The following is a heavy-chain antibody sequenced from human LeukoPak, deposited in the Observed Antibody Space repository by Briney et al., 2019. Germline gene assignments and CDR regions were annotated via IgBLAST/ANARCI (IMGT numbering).Heavy chain of an antibody. CDR3: ARLRSPTRVAYYFDY. D-gene: IGHD2-15*01. Sequence: GESLKISCKGSGYSFTFYWIGWVRQMPGKGLEWMGIIYPGDSDTRYSPSFQGQVTISADKSISTAYLQWSSLKASDTAMYYCARLRSPTRVAYYFDYWGQGTLVTVSS. J-gene: IGHJ4*02. V-gene: IGHV5-51*01. CDR1: GYSFTFYW. CDR2: IYPGDSDT.